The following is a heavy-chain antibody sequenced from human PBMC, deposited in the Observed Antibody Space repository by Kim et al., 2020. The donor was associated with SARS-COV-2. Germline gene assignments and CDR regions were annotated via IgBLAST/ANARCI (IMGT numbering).Heavy chain of an antibody. Sequence: GGSLRLSCAASGFTVSSNYMSWVRQAPGKGLEWVSVIYSGGSTYYADSVKGRFTISRHNSKNTLYLQMNSLRAEDTAVYYCARDSSPNRYSFFGRCPGDWGQGTLVTVSS. J-gene: IGHJ4*02. D-gene: IGHD2-2*02. CDR3: ARDSSPNRYSFFGRCPGD. V-gene: IGHV3-53*04. CDR2: IYSGGST. CDR1: GFTVSSNY.